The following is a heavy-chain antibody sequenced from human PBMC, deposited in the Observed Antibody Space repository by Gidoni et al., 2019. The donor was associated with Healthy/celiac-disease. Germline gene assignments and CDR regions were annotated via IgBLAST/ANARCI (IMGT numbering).Heavy chain of an antibody. V-gene: IGHV1-46*03. CDR3: ARDVGIVVVTAIHYYFDY. CDR2: INPSGGST. CDR1: GYTFTSYY. D-gene: IGHD2-21*02. J-gene: IGHJ4*02. Sequence: QVQLVQSGAEVKKPGASVKVSCKASGYTFTSYYMHWVRQAPGQGLEWMGIINPSGGSTSYAQKFQGRVTMTRDTSTSTVYMELSSLRSEDTAVYYCARDVGIVVVTAIHYYFDYWGQGTLVTVSS.